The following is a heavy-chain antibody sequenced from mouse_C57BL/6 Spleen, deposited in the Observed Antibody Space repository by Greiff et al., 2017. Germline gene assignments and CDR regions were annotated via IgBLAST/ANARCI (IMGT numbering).Heavy chain of an antibody. Sequence: LVESGPELVKPGASVKISCKASGYAFSSSWMNWVKQRPGKGLEWIGRIYPGDGDTNYNGKFKGKATLTADKSSSTAYMQLSSLTSEDSAVYFCARWGGNLYYYAMDYWGQGTSVTVSS. J-gene: IGHJ4*01. CDR3: ARWGGNLYYYAMDY. CDR2: IYPGDGDT. V-gene: IGHV1-82*01. CDR1: GYAFSSSW. D-gene: IGHD2-1*01.